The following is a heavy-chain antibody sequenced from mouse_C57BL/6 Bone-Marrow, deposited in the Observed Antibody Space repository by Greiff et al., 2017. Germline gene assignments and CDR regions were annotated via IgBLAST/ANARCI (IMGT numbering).Heavy chain of an antibody. CDR1: GIDFSRYW. D-gene: IGHD1-1*01. CDR2: INPDSSTI. Sequence: EVKLMESGGGLVQPGGSLKLSCAASGIDFSRYWMSWVRRAPGKGLEWIGEINPDSSTINYAPSLKDKFIISRDNAKNTLYLQMSKVRSEDTALYYCARPITTVDYYAMDYWGQGTSVTVSS. J-gene: IGHJ4*01. V-gene: IGHV4-1*01. CDR3: ARPITTVDYYAMDY.